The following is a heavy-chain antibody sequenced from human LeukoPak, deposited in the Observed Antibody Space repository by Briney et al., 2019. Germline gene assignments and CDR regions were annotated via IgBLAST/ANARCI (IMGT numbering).Heavy chain of an antibody. Sequence: PGGSLRLSCAASGFTFSSYSMNWVRQAPGKGLEWVSSISSSSSYIYYADSVKGRLTISRDNAKNSLYPQMNSLRAEDTAVYYCARIGIAARPSVPTNYYYYMDVWGKGTTVTVSS. CDR1: GFTFSSYS. CDR2: ISSSSSYI. CDR3: ARIGIAARPSVPTNYYYYMDV. D-gene: IGHD6-6*01. V-gene: IGHV3-21*01. J-gene: IGHJ6*03.